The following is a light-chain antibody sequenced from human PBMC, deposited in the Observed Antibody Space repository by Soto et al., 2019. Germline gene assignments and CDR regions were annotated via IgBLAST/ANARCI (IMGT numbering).Light chain of an antibody. CDR1: QSVLYSSNNKNY. CDR2: WAS. Sequence: DIVMTQSPDSLAVSLGERATINCKSSQSVLYSSNNKNYLAWYQQKPGQPPKLLIYWASTRESGVPDRFSGSGSGTSFTLTISSLQDEDVDGYYCQQYYSTPYTFGQGTKLEIK. CDR3: QQYYSTPYT. V-gene: IGKV4-1*01. J-gene: IGKJ2*01.